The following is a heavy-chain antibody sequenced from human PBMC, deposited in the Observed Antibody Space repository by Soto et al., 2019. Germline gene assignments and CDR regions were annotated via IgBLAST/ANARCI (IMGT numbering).Heavy chain of an antibody. J-gene: IGHJ4*02. CDR2: ISNDGNNK. D-gene: IGHD2-21*02. CDR1: GFTFSTYA. CDR3: ARAKLADCGGDCYHAHFNY. Sequence: QVQLVESGGGVVQPGRSLRLSCAASGFTFSTYAMHWVRQAPGKGLEWVAVISNDGNNKYYADSVKGRFTISRDTSKNTLYLQMNSLRTEDTAVYYCARAKLADCGGDCYHAHFNYWGQGTLVTVSS. V-gene: IGHV3-30-3*01.